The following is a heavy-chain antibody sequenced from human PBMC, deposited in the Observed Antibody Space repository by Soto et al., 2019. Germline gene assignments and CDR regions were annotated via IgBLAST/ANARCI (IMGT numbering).Heavy chain of an antibody. V-gene: IGHV3-23*01. Sequence: EVQLLESGGGLVQPGGSLRLSCAASGFTFSNFPMSWVRQAPGKGLEWVSGIDGGGGSTYADSVRGRFTISRENSKNTLYLQMNTLGAEDTAIYYCAKANWNEVIYWGQGTLVTVSS. CDR2: IDGGGGST. CDR3: AKANWNEVIY. CDR1: GFTFSNFP. D-gene: IGHD1-1*01. J-gene: IGHJ4*02.